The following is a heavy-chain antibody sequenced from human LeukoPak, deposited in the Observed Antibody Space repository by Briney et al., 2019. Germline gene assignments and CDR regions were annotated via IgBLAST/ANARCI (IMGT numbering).Heavy chain of an antibody. J-gene: IGHJ4*02. CDR3: ARLFVYGSGAEAFDY. CDR1: GFTFDDYA. CDR2: ISWNSGTI. D-gene: IGHD3-10*01. Sequence: GGSLRLSCAASGFTFDDYAMHWVRQAPGKGLEWVSGISWNSGTIGYADSVKGRFTVSRDNAKNSLYLQMDSLRAEDTAVYYCARLFVYGSGAEAFDYWGQGALVTVSS. V-gene: IGHV3-9*01.